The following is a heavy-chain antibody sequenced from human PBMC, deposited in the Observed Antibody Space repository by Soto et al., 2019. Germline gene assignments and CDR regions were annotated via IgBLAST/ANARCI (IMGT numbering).Heavy chain of an antibody. D-gene: IGHD4-17*01. CDR3: AKDYSTVTTDPLSVVLFDY. V-gene: IGHV3-23*01. Sequence: GGSLRLSCAASGFTFSSYAMSWVRQAPGKGLEWVSIITSDGRTYYADSVKGRFTISRDDSKNTVYLQMNSLRAEDTAVYYCAKDYSTVTTDPLSVVLFDYWGQGALVTVSS. J-gene: IGHJ4*02. CDR1: GFTFSSYA. CDR2: ITSDGRT.